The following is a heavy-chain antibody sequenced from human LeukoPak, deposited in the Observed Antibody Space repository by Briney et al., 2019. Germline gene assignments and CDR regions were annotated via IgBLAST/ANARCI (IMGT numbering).Heavy chain of an antibody. CDR3: ARDQDYEILTGNTGEDY. Sequence: GGSLRLSCAASGFTFSSYEMNWVRQAPGKGLEWVSYISSSGSTIYYADSVKGRFTISRDNAKNSLYLQMNSLRAEDTAVYYCARDQDYEILTGNTGEDYWGQGTLVTVSS. D-gene: IGHD3-9*01. V-gene: IGHV3-48*03. J-gene: IGHJ4*02. CDR2: ISSSGSTI. CDR1: GFTFSSYE.